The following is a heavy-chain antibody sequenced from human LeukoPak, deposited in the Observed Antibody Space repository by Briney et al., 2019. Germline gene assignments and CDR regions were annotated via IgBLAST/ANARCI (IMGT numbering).Heavy chain of an antibody. D-gene: IGHD3/OR15-3a*01. CDR3: GVPSRGLDIND. Sequence: SETLSLTCAVYGGSSSGYYWSWIRQPPGKGLEWIGEINHSGSTNYNPSLKSRVTISVDTSKNQFSLKLSSVTAADTAVYYGGVPSRGLDINDWGQGNPVTVSS. V-gene: IGHV4-34*01. J-gene: IGHJ1*01. CDR2: INHSGST. CDR1: GGSSSGYY.